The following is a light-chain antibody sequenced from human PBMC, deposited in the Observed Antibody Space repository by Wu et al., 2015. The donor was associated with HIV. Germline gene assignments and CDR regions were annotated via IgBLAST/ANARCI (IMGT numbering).Light chain of an antibody. V-gene: IGKV3-15*01. J-gene: IGKJ4*01. CDR1: QSVSSY. CDR2: DAS. Sequence: EIVLTQSPATLSLSPGERATLSCRASQSVSSYLAWYQQKPGQAPRLLIYDASTRATGIPARFSGSGSGTDFTLTISIMQSEDFAVYFCQQYNNWPLTFGGGTKVEIK. CDR3: QQYNNWPLT.